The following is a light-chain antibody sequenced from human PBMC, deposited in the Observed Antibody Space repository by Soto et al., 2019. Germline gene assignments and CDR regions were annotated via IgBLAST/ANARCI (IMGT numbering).Light chain of an antibody. Sequence: QSALTQPASVSGSPGQSITISCTGISSDVGGYNFVSWYQLPPGKAPKLMIYEVSNRPSGVSNRFSGSKSDNTASLTISGLQTEDEADYYCSSYTSSSTYVFGTGTKVTV. V-gene: IGLV2-14*01. CDR1: SSDVGGYNF. CDR3: SSYTSSSTYV. J-gene: IGLJ1*01. CDR2: EVS.